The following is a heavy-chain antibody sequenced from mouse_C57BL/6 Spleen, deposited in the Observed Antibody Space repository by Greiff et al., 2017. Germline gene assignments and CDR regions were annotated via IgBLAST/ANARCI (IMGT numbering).Heavy chain of an antibody. Sequence: EVHLVESGGGLVQPGGSLSLSCAASGFTFTDYYMSWVRQPPGKALEWWGFIRNKANGYTTEYSASVKGRFTISRDNSQSILYLQMNALRAEDSATYYCARSPAYYSNFFFDYWGQGTTLTVSS. V-gene: IGHV7-3*01. CDR3: ARSPAYYSNFFFDY. CDR2: IRNKANGYTT. J-gene: IGHJ2*01. CDR1: GFTFTDYY. D-gene: IGHD2-5*01.